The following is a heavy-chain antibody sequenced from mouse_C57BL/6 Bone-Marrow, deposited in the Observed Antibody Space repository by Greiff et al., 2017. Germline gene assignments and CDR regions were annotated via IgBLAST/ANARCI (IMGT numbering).Heavy chain of an antibody. CDR3: ARCVDWYFDV. Sequence: QVQLQQPGAELVKPGASVKLSCKASGYTFTSYWITWVKQRPGQGLEWIGDIYPGSGSTNYNEKFKSKATLTVDTSSSTAYMQLSSLASDDSAVYYCARCVDWYFDVWGTGTTVTVSS. J-gene: IGHJ1*03. V-gene: IGHV1-55*01. CDR1: GYTFTSYW. CDR2: IYPGSGST.